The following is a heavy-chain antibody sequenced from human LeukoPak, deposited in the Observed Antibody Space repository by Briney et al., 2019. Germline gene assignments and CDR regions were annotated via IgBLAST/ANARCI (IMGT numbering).Heavy chain of an antibody. CDR3: ARVAKPYNWFDP. CDR1: EFTFSSFW. V-gene: IGHV3-74*01. CDR2: INSDGIST. J-gene: IGHJ5*02. Sequence: PGGSLRLSCAASEFTFSSFWMHWVRQAPGKGLVWVSRINSDGISTSYADSVKGRFTISRDNAKNTLYLQMNSLRAEDTAVYYCARVAKPYNWFDPWGQGTLVTVSS.